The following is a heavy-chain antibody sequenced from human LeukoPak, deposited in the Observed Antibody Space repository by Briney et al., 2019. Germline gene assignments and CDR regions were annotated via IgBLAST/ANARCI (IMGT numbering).Heavy chain of an antibody. CDR2: ISSGGSTI. J-gene: IGHJ4*02. CDR1: GFTFSDYY. Sequence: GGSLRLSCAASGFTFSDYYMSWIRQAPGKGLEWVSYISSGGSTIYYADSVKGRFTISRDNAKNSLYLQMNSLRAEDTAVYYCARDLWEQWLVRARVSLDYWGQGTLVTVSS. V-gene: IGHV3-11*04. D-gene: IGHD6-19*01. CDR3: ARDLWEQWLVRARVSLDY.